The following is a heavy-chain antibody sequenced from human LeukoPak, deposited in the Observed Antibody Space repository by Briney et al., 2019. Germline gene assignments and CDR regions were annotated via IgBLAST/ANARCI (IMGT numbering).Heavy chain of an antibody. V-gene: IGHV1-3*01. CDR3: AREIAGSSGHDLDY. CDR1: GYTFTSYA. Sequence: ASVKVSCKPSGYTFTSYAIHWVRQAPGQGLEWMGWINANNGNTKYSPKFQGRVTITRDTSASTAYMELSSLRSEDSAVYYCAREIAGSSGHDLDYWGQGTLVTVSS. D-gene: IGHD5-12*01. CDR2: INANNGNT. J-gene: IGHJ4*02.